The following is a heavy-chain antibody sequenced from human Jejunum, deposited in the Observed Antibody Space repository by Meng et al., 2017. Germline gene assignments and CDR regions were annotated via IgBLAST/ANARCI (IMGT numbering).Heavy chain of an antibody. Sequence: QVKLPQWGAGLLKPSETLSLPCAVQGGSNSDYYWTWIRQPPGKGLEWIGEINDSGRTNYNPSLKSRVTISVDTSKSQFYLRVSSVTAADTAVYYCARGNEYSNYGADFWGQGTLVTVSS. J-gene: IGHJ4*02. CDR2: INDSGRT. V-gene: IGHV4-34*01. D-gene: IGHD4-11*01. CDR3: ARGNEYSNYGADF. CDR1: GGSNSDYY.